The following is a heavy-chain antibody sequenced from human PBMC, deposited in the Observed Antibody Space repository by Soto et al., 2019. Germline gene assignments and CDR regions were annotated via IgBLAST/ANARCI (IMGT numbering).Heavy chain of an antibody. CDR1: GFTFSRYW. Sequence: EVQLVESGGGLVQPGGSLRLSCAASGFTFSRYWMHWVRQAPGEGLVWVSRINIDGSSTSYADSVKGRFTISRDTAKNTLYLQRNSRSAEDTAIYYCARFRVPIWGQGTMVTVST. D-gene: IGHD3-3*01. CDR2: INIDGSST. V-gene: IGHV3-74*01. CDR3: ARFRVPI. J-gene: IGHJ3*02.